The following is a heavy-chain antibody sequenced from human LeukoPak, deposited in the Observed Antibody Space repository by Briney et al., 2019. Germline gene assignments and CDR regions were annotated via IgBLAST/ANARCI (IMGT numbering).Heavy chain of an antibody. Sequence: PGGSLRLSCAASGFTFSTYWMSWVRQAPGKGLEWVANIKQDGSEKYYVDSVKGRFTISRDNAKNSLYLQMNSLRAEDTAVYYCARQLPKNWFDPWGQGTLVTVSS. CDR2: IKQDGSEK. CDR1: GFTFSTYW. CDR3: ARQLPKNWFDP. J-gene: IGHJ5*02. D-gene: IGHD2-2*01. V-gene: IGHV3-7*01.